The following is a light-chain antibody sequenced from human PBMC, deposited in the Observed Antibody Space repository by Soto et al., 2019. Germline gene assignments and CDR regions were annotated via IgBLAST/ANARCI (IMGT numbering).Light chain of an antibody. Sequence: DFQMTQSPSTLSASVGDRVTITCRASQNIRSRLAWFQQEPGKAPKLLIYDASSLESGVPSRFSGSGSGTEFTLTISSLQPDDFATYYCQQYNSYWTFGQGTKVDIK. CDR2: DAS. V-gene: IGKV1-5*01. CDR3: QQYNSYWT. J-gene: IGKJ1*01. CDR1: QNIRSR.